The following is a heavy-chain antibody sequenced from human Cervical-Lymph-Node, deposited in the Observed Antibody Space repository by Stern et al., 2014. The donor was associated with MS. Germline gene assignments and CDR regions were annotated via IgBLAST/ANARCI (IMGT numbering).Heavy chain of an antibody. V-gene: IGHV2-5*02. J-gene: IGHJ4*02. CDR1: GFSLTTAGVG. CDR2: LYWDDEK. D-gene: IGHD2-15*01. Sequence: ESGPTLVKPTQTVTLTCTLSGFSLTTAGVGVGWIRQPPGKALEWLSILYWDDEKLYSPSLTNRLTITNDTSKTQVVLTMTNVDPVDTASYYCAHSRVKYCRGGTCYSSLFDYWGQGTLVTVSS. CDR3: AHSRVKYCRGGTCYSSLFDY.